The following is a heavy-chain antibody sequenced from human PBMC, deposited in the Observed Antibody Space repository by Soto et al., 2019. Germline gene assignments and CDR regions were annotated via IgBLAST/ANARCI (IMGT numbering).Heavy chain of an antibody. D-gene: IGHD3-3*01. CDR3: AAVPVLRFLKWLPAYFDY. Sequence: ASVKVSCKTSGLMFTSSAVQWVRQARGQRLEWIGWLVVGSGNTHYAQHFQERVTLTRDMSTGTAYMELSSLRSEDTAVYYCAAVPVLRFLKWLPAYFDYWGQGTLVTVSS. CDR2: LVVGSGNT. CDR1: GLMFTSSA. V-gene: IGHV1-58*01. J-gene: IGHJ4*02.